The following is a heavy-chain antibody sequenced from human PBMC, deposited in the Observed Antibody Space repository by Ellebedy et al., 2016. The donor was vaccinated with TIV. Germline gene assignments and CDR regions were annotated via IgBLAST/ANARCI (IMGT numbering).Heavy chain of an antibody. D-gene: IGHD3-10*01. J-gene: IGHJ4*02. Sequence: GESLKISCAASEFTFSYYAMHWVRQAPGKGLEWVAVISHDGSTKYYADSGKGRFTISRDNAKNSLSLQMNSLRDEDTAVYYCARGPRFGESSFDYWGQGTLVTVSS. CDR3: ARGPRFGESSFDY. V-gene: IGHV3-30-3*01. CDR2: ISHDGSTK. CDR1: EFTFSYYA.